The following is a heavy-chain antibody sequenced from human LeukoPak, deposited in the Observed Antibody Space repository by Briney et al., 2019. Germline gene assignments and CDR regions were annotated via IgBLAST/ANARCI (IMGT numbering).Heavy chain of an antibody. CDR2: INHSGST. CDR1: GGSFSGYY. V-gene: IGHV4-34*01. J-gene: IGHJ4*02. CDR3: ARAGAAYYFDY. D-gene: IGHD6-13*01. Sequence: PSETLSLTCAVYGGSFSGYYWSWIRQPPGKGLEWIGEINHSGSTNYNPSLKSRVTIPVDTSKNQFSLKLSSVTAADTAVYYCARAGAAYYFDYWGQGTLVTVSS.